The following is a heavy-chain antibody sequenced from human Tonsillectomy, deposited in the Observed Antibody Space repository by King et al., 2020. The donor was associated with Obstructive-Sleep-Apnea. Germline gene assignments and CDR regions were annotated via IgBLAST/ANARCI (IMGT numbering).Heavy chain of an antibody. CDR1: GGTVTTDT. CDR2: IIPMSGTS. Sequence: GQLVQSGAEVKKPGSSVTVSCQASGGTVTTDTISWVRQAPGQGLEWMGGIIPMSGTSHYAQKCQGRVTITADASTNIVFMQLNSLRSEDTAVYYCTRDLTGMDVWGQGTSVAVSS. J-gene: IGHJ6*02. D-gene: IGHD3-9*01. V-gene: IGHV1-69*01. CDR3: TRDLTGMDV.